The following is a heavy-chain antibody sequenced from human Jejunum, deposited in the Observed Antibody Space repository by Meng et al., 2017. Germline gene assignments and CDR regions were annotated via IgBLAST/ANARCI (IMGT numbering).Heavy chain of an antibody. CDR3: ARGQDRAKTGY. CDR1: GESFTNYY. V-gene: IGHV4-34*01. D-gene: IGHD4/OR15-4a*01. Sequence: QVQLQQWGAGLLKPSETLSLTCAVYGESFTNYYWNWIRQPPGKGLEWIGEVTHSEGTNYNPSLKSRVTISADMSKNQFSLKLSSVTAADTAVYYCARGQDRAKTGYWGQGTLVTVSS. J-gene: IGHJ4*02. CDR2: VTHSEGT.